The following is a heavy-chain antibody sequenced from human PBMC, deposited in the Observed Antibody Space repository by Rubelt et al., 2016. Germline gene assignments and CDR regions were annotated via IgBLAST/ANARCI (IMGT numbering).Heavy chain of an antibody. CDR3: ARDHYVLLTVDYESV. CDR2: INHRGST. J-gene: IGHJ4*02. Sequence: QLQLQESGPGLVKPSETLSLTCTVSGGSISSSSYYWGWIRQPPGKGLEWIGEINHRGSTNYNPSLKRRLTVSEDTSKNKCSLELTSVTAADTAVYYCARDHYVLLTVDYESVWGQGTLVTVSS. D-gene: IGHD3-9*01. V-gene: IGHV4-39*07. CDR1: GGSISSSSYY.